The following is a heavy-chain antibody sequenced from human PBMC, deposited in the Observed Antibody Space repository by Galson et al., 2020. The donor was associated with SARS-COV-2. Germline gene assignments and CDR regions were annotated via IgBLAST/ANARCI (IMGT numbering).Heavy chain of an antibody. Sequence: GGSLRPSCAASGFTFSSYEMNWVRQAPGKGLEWVSYISSSGSTIYYADSVKGRFTISRDNAKNSLYLQMNSLRAEDTAVYYCASGTYYYDSSGYSYDAFDIWGQGTMVTVSS. CDR2: ISSSGSTI. D-gene: IGHD3-22*01. V-gene: IGHV3-48*03. CDR3: ASGTYYYDSSGYSYDAFDI. J-gene: IGHJ3*02. CDR1: GFTFSSYE.